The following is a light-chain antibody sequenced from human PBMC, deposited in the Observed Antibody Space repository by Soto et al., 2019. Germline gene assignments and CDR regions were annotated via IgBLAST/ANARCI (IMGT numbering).Light chain of an antibody. CDR2: SAS. J-gene: IGKJ5*01. V-gene: IGKV1-9*01. CDR1: QGIAGS. CDR3: QHLYNYPFS. Sequence: IQLTQSPSSLSASVGDRVTITCLASQGIAGSLAWYQQKPGKAPKLLIYSASTLQSGVPSRFSGSGSETDFTLTIASLQPEDFATYYCQHLYNYPFSFGQGTRLEIK.